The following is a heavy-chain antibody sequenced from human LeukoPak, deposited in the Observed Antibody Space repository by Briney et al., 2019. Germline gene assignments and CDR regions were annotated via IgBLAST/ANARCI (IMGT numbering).Heavy chain of an antibody. Sequence: GGSLRLSCAASGFTFSDYAMTWVRQAPGKGLDWVALIWYDGRTKFHADSVKGRLTISRDNSKNTLYLQMDSLGDEDTAVYYCAREWGRIAVAGGPGYWGQGTRVTVSS. CDR1: GFTFSDYA. CDR2: IWYDGRTK. CDR3: AREWGRIAVAGGPGY. J-gene: IGHJ4*02. V-gene: IGHV3-33*08. D-gene: IGHD6-19*01.